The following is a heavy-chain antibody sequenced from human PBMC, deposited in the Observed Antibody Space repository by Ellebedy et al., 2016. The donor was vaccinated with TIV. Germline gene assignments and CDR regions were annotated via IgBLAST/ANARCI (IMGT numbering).Heavy chain of an antibody. Sequence: ASVKVSCXASGYTFTGHYMHWVRQAPGQGLEWMGWISTSNGDTKYAPSLQDRVTMPTDTSTRTAYMELRSLTSDDTAVYYCVRGGFQLPDWGPGTLVTVSS. CDR1: GYTFTGHY. V-gene: IGHV1-18*04. D-gene: IGHD2-2*01. CDR3: VRGGFQLPD. J-gene: IGHJ4*02. CDR2: ISTSNGDT.